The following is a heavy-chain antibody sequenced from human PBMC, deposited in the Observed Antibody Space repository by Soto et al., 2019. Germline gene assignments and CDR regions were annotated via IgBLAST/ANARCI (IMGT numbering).Heavy chain of an antibody. Sequence: SETLSLTCTVSGGSISSYYWSWIRQPPGKGLEWIGYIYYSGSTNYNPSLKSRVTISVDTSKNQFSLKLSSVTAADTAVYYCASYGSGSYPPFDPWGQGTLVTVSS. V-gene: IGHV4-59*01. CDR3: ASYGSGSYPPFDP. D-gene: IGHD3-10*01. CDR1: GGSISSYY. J-gene: IGHJ5*02. CDR2: IYYSGST.